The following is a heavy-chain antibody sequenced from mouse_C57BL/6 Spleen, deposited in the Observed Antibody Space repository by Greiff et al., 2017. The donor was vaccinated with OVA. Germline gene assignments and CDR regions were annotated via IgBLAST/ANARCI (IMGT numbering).Heavy chain of an antibody. V-gene: IGHV1-72*01. CDR1: GYTFTSYW. CDR3: ATYGSSQYDYAMDY. CDR2: IDPNSGST. Sequence: QVQLQQPGAELVKPGASVKLSCKASGYTFTSYWMHWVKQRPGRGLEWIGRIDPNSGSTKNNEKFKSKATLTVDKPSSTAYMQLSSLTSEDSAVYYCATYGSSQYDYAMDYWGQGTSVTVSS. J-gene: IGHJ4*01. D-gene: IGHD1-1*01.